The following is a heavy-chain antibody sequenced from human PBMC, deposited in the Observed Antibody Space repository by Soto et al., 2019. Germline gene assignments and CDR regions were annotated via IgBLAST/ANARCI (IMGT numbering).Heavy chain of an antibody. CDR3: ARHPQRFGEGAFDI. V-gene: IGHV3-33*01. J-gene: IGHJ3*02. D-gene: IGHD3-10*01. CDR1: GFTFSSYG. CDR2: IWYDGSNK. Sequence: QVQLVESGGGVVQPGRSLRLSCAASGFTFSSYGMHWVRRAPGKGLEWVAVIWYDGSNKYYADSVKGRFTISRDNSKNTLYLQMNSLRAEDTAVYYCARHPQRFGEGAFDIWGQGTMVTVSS.